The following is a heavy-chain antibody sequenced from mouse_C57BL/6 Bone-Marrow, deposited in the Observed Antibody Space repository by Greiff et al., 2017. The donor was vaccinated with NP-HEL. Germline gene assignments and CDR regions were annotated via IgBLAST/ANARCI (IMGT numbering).Heavy chain of an antibody. CDR3: AGEWYDYH. J-gene: IGHJ3*01. D-gene: IGHD2-4*01. CDR1: GYAFSSSW. Sequence: VQLQQSGPELVKPGASVKISCKASGYAFSSSWMNWVKQRPGKGLEWIGRIYPGDGDTNYNGKFKGKATLTADKSSSTAYMQLSSLTSEDSAVYFCAGEWYDYHWGQGTLVTVSA. V-gene: IGHV1-82*01. CDR2: IYPGDGDT.